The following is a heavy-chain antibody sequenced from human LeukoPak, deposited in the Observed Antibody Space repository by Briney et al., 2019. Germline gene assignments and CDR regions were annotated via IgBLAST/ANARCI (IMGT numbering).Heavy chain of an antibody. V-gene: IGHV3-33*01. CDR3: ARLARPVVFDWYFDY. Sequence: PGRSLRLSCAASGFVFSIYGIHWVRQAPGKGLEWVAVIWNDGSNKYYADSVKGRFTISRDNSKNTLYLQMNSLRAEDTAVYYCARLARPVVFDWYFDYWGQGTLVTVSS. D-gene: IGHD3-9*01. CDR2: IWNDGSNK. J-gene: IGHJ4*02. CDR1: GFVFSIYG.